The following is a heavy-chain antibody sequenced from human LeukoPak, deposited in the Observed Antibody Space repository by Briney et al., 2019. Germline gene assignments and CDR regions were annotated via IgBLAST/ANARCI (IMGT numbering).Heavy chain of an antibody. CDR3: ARRAGAYSHPYDY. J-gene: IGHJ4*02. CDR2: ISGSGGRT. D-gene: IGHD4/OR15-4a*01. Sequence: PGRTLRLSCAASGFTFSSYGMSWVRQAPGKGLEWVSAISGSGGRTYYADSVKGRFTISRDNSKNTLYLQMNSLRADDTAVYYCARRAGAYSHPYDYWGQGTLVTVSS. V-gene: IGHV3-23*01. CDR1: GFTFSSYG.